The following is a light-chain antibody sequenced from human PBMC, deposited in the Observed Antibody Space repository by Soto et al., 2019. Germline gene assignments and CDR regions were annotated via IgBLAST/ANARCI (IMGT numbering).Light chain of an antibody. Sequence: QSVLTQPPSASGSPGQSVTISCTGTSSDVGGYQYVSWYQQYPGKAPKLMIYAVNKRPSGVPDRFSGSRSGNTASLTVSGLQAEDEADDYCSSYAGSNNYVFGTGTKVTV. CDR2: AVN. J-gene: IGLJ1*01. CDR3: SSYAGSNNYV. V-gene: IGLV2-8*01. CDR1: SSDVGGYQY.